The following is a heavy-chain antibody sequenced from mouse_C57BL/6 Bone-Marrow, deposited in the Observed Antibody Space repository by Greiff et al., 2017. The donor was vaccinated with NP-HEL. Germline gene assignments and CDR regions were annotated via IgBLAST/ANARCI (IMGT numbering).Heavy chain of an antibody. J-gene: IGHJ4*01. V-gene: IGHV1-55*01. Sequence: QVQLQQPGAELVKPGASVKMSCKASGYTFTSYWITWVKQRPGQGLEWIGDIYPGSGSTNYNEKFKSKATLTVATSSSTAYMQLSSLTSEDSAVYYCARDYYYAMDYWGQGTSVTVSS. CDR1: GYTFTSYW. CDR2: IYPGSGST. CDR3: ARDYYYAMDY.